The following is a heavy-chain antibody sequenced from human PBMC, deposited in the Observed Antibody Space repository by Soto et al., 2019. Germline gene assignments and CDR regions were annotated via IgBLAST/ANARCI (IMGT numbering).Heavy chain of an antibody. J-gene: IGHJ4*02. V-gene: IGHV3-7*01. D-gene: IGHD6-19*01. CDR2: IKQDGSEK. Sequence: GGSLRLSCAASGFTFSSYWMSWVRQAPGKGLEWVANIKQDGSEKYYVDSVKGRFTISRDNAKNSLYPQMNSLRAEDTAVYYCARSGYSSGWYPLDYWGQGTLVTVSS. CDR3: ARSGYSSGWYPLDY. CDR1: GFTFSSYW.